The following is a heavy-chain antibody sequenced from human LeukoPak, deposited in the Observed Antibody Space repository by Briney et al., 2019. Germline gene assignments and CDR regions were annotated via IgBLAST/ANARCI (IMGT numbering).Heavy chain of an antibody. CDR3: AKVPLTVTTGY. CDR2: ISYDGSNK. Sequence: GRSLRLSCAASGFTFSSYGMHWVRQAPGKGLEWVAVISYDGSNKYYADSVKGRFTIFRDNSKNTLYLQMNSLRAEDTAVYYCAKVPLTVTTGYWGQGTLVTVSS. V-gene: IGHV3-30*18. D-gene: IGHD4-11*01. CDR1: GFTFSSYG. J-gene: IGHJ4*02.